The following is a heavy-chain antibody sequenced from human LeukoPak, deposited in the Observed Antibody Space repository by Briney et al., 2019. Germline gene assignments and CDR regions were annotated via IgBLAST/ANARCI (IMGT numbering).Heavy chain of an antibody. CDR3: ARVVGATGSSDY. CDR2: IYYIGST. CDR1: GGSISSDY. V-gene: IGHV4-59*01. Sequence: NTSETLSLTCTVSGGSISSDYWSWIRQPPGKGREWIGYIYYIGSTNYNPSLKSRITISVDTSKSHFSLKLSSVTAADTAVYYCARVVGATGSSDYWGQGTLVTVSS. D-gene: IGHD1-26*01. J-gene: IGHJ4*02.